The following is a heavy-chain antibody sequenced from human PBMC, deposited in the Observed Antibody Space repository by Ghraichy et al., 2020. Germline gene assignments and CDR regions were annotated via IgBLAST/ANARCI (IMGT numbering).Heavy chain of an antibody. J-gene: IGHJ6*02. D-gene: IGHD2-2*01. CDR3: AKDIVVVPADYYGMAV. Sequence: LTCAASGFTFDDYAMHWVRQAPGKGLEWVSLITWDGATTSYADSVKGRFTISRDNNKNSLTLQMNSLRTEDTALYYCAKDIVVVPADYYGMAVWGQGTTVIVSS. CDR2: ITWDGATT. CDR1: GFTFDDYA. V-gene: IGHV3-43*02.